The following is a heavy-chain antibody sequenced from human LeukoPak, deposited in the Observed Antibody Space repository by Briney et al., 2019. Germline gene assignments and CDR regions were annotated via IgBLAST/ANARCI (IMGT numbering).Heavy chain of an antibody. CDR2: IYYSGTT. V-gene: IGHV4-59*08. J-gene: IGHJ4*02. Sequence: PSETLSLTCTVSGGSISSYYWSWIRQPPGKGLEWIGYIYYSGTTNYNPSLKSRVTISVDTSKNQFSLKLSSVTAADTAVYYCARRSYKTSAYYYDYWGQGTLVTVSS. CDR1: GGSISSYY. CDR3: ARRSYKTSAYYYDY. D-gene: IGHD3-22*01.